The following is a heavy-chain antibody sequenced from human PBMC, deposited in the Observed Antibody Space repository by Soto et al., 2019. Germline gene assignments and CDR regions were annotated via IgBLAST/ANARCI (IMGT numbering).Heavy chain of an antibody. V-gene: IGHV4-30-4*01. CDR3: AREGGESSDGLYYFDS. CDR2: IYCSGNT. Sequence: SETLSLTCTVSGGSTSSDNYWSWIRQPPGKGLEWIGHIYCSGNTDYNPSLTSRLAISIDTSKNQFSLKLSSVTAADTAVYFCAREGGESSDGLYYFDSWGQGSLVTVSS. CDR1: GGSTSSDNY. D-gene: IGHD3-16*01. J-gene: IGHJ4*02.